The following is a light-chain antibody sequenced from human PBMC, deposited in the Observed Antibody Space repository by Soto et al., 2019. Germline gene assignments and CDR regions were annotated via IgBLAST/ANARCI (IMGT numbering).Light chain of an antibody. CDR2: EVT. V-gene: IGLV2-8*01. CDR3: SSYSGSNNWV. CDR1: NSDVGGYSY. Sequence: QSVLTQPPSASGSPGQSVTISCTGTNSDVGGYSYVSWYQQHPGKAPKLMISEVTKRPSGVPDRFSGSKSGNTASLTVSGLQAEDEADYYCSSYSGSNNWVFGGGTKLTVL. J-gene: IGLJ3*02.